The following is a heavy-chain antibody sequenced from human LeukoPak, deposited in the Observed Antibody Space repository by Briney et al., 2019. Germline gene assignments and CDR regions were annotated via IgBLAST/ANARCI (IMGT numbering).Heavy chain of an antibody. Sequence: SVKVSCKASGGTFSSYAISWVRQAPGQGLEWMGRIIPIFGTANYAQKFQGRVTITTDESTSTAYMELSSLRSEDTAVYYCARASYDFWSGYYIGNAFDTWGQGTMVTVSS. CDR3: ARASYDFWSGYYIGNAFDT. J-gene: IGHJ3*02. D-gene: IGHD3-3*01. V-gene: IGHV1-69*05. CDR2: IIPIFGTA. CDR1: GGTFSSYA.